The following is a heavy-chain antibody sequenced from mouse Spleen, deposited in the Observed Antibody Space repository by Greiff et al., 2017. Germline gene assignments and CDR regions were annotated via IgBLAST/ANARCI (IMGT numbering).Heavy chain of an antibody. CDR2: IYPGDGDT. J-gene: IGHJ4*01. Sequence: QVQLQQSGAELARPGASVKMSCKASGYTFTSYTMNWVKQRPGQGLEWIGQIYPGDGDTNYNGKFKGKATLTADKSSSTAYMQLSSLTSEDSAVYFCARTLLTGKGAMDYWGQGTSVTVSS. D-gene: IGHD4-1*01. V-gene: IGHV1-80*01. CDR1: GYTFTSYT. CDR3: ARTLLTGKGAMDY.